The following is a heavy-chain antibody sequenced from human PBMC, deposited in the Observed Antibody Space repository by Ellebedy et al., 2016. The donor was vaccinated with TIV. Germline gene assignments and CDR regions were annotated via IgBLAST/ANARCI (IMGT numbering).Heavy chain of an antibody. V-gene: IGHV5-10-1*01. CDR2: IDPSDSYT. CDR1: GYSFTNYW. J-gene: IGHJ4*02. Sequence: GESLKISCKGSGYSFTNYWISWVRQMPGKGLEWMGRIDPSDSYTNYSPSFQGHVTISADKSISTAYLQWSSLKASDTAMYYCAILPVGATTNLDYWGQGTLVTVSS. CDR3: AILPVGATTNLDY. D-gene: IGHD1-26*01.